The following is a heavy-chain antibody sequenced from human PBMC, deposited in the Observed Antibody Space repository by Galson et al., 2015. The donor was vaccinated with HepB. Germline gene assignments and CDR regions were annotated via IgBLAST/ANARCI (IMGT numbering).Heavy chain of an antibody. J-gene: IGHJ4*02. D-gene: IGHD6-19*01. CDR3: AKDLEGSSGWLFDY. Sequence: SLRLSCAASGFTFSSYAMCWVRQAPGKGLEWVSAISGSGGSTYYADSVKGRFTISRDNSKNALCLQMNSLRAEDTAVYYCAKDLEGSSGWLFDYWGQGTLVTVSS. CDR2: ISGSGGST. V-gene: IGHV3-23*01. CDR1: GFTFSSYA.